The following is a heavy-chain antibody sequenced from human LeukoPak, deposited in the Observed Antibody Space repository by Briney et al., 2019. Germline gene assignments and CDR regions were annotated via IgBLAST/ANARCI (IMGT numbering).Heavy chain of an antibody. Sequence: PGGSLRLSCAASGFTFSSYWMSWVRQAPGKGLEWVANIKQDGSEKYYVDSVKGRFTISRDNAKNSLYLQMNSLRAEDTAVYYCARVRSNTAMVYFDYWGQGTLVTVSS. J-gene: IGHJ4*02. V-gene: IGHV3-7*01. CDR3: ARVRSNTAMVYFDY. CDR2: IKQDGSEK. D-gene: IGHD5-18*01. CDR1: GFTFSSYW.